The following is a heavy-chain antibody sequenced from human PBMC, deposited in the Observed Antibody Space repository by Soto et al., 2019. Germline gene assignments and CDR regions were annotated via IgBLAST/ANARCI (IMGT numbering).Heavy chain of an antibody. J-gene: IGHJ6*03. CDR3: AKWGGYDYYYYYYMDV. D-gene: IGHD5-12*01. Sequence: GGSLRLSCAASGFTFSSYAMSWVRQAPGKGLEWVSAISGSGGSTYYADSVKGRFTISRDNSKNTLYLQMNSLRAEDTAVYYCAKWGGYDYYYYYYMDVWGKGTTVTVSS. V-gene: IGHV3-23*01. CDR2: ISGSGGST. CDR1: GFTFSSYA.